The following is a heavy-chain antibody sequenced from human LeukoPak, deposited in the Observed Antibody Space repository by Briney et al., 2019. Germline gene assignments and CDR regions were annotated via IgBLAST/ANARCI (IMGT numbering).Heavy chain of an antibody. V-gene: IGHV3-23*01. CDR1: GFTFSIYA. Sequence: GGSLRLSCAASGFTFSIYAMNWVRQAPGRGLEWVSGTSGSGDTTYYADTVKGRFTISRDSSKNTLYLQMNSLRAEDTAVYYCAKGGYRYEGNLDYWGLGTLVTVSS. J-gene: IGHJ4*02. D-gene: IGHD3-16*02. CDR3: AKGGYRYEGNLDY. CDR2: TSGSGDTT.